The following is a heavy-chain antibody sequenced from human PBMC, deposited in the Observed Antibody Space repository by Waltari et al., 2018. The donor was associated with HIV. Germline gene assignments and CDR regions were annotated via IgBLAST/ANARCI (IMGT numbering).Heavy chain of an antibody. CDR1: GYTFTGYY. V-gene: IGHV1-2*02. Sequence: QVQLVQSGAEVKKPGVSVKVSCKASGYTFTGYYMHWVRQAPGQGLEWSGWINPDNGGTKDAQKFQGMVTMTRETSISTAYMELSRLRSDDTAVYYCARDICNGGSCYSYYFDYWGQGTLVTVSS. D-gene: IGHD2-15*01. J-gene: IGHJ4*02. CDR3: ARDICNGGSCYSYYFDY. CDR2: INPDNGGT.